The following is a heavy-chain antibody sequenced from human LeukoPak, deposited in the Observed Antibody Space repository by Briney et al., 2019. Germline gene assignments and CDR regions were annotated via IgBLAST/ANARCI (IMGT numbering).Heavy chain of an antibody. V-gene: IGHV4-59*12. Sequence: PSETLSLTCTVSGGSISSYYWSWIRQPPGKGLEWIGYIYYSGSTNYKPSLKSRVTISVDTSKNQFSLKLSSVTAADTAVYYCASSPDRYYYYMDVWGKGTTVTISS. CDR3: ASSPDRYYYYMDV. CDR1: GGSISSYY. CDR2: IYYSGST. J-gene: IGHJ6*03.